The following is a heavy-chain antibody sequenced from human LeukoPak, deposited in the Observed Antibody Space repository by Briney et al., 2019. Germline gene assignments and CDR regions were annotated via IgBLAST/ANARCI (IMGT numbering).Heavy chain of an antibody. D-gene: IGHD3-3*01. J-gene: IGHJ6*03. V-gene: IGHV3-20*04. CDR1: GFTFDDYG. Sequence: PGGSLRLSCAASGFTFDDYGMSWVRQAPGKGLEWVSGINWNGGSTGYADSVKGRFTVSRDNAKNSLYLQMNSLRAEDTALYYCARSMFGVVGNMDVWGKGTTVTVSS. CDR3: ARSMFGVVGNMDV. CDR2: INWNGGST.